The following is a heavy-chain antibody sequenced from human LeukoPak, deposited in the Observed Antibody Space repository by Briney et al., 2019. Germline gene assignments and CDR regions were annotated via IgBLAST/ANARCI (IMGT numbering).Heavy chain of an antibody. Sequence: PSETLSLTCTVSGGSISSGSYYWSWIRQPAGKGLEWIGRIYTSGSTNYNPSLKSRVTISVDTSKNQFSLKLSSVTAADTAVYYCARAGTILNPYHASSGWLLGVWFDPWGQGTLVTVSS. V-gene: IGHV4-61*02. CDR1: GGSISSGSYY. CDR3: ARAGTILNPYHASSGWLLGVWFDP. J-gene: IGHJ5*02. CDR2: IYTSGST. D-gene: IGHD6-19*01.